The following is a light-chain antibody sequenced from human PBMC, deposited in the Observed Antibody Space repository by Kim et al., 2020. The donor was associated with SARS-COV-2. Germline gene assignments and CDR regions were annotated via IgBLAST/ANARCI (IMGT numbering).Light chain of an antibody. J-gene: IGLJ2*01. CDR2: GRN. CDR3: QSRDSGGDVL. Sequence: SSELTQDPAVSVALGQTVRITCQGDSLRSYYATWYQQRPRQAPVLVIYGRNNRPSGSPDRFSGSSSGNTASLTISGAQAEDEADFYCQSRDSGGDVLFGGGTQLTVL. CDR1: SLRSYY. V-gene: IGLV3-19*01.